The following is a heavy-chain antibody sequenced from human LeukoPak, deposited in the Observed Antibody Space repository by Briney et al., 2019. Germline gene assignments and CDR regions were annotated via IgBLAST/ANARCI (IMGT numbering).Heavy chain of an antibody. CDR3: ARVLTYSGSYSHFDS. CDR2: IIPIFGTT. Sequence: ASVKVSCKASGGTFSNYAISWVRQAPGQGLEWMGGIIPIFGTTNYAQKFQGRVTIVADESTSTAYVELSSLRSEDTAVYYCARVLTYSGSYSHFDSWGQGTLVTVSS. V-gene: IGHV1-69*13. J-gene: IGHJ4*02. CDR1: GGTFSNYA. D-gene: IGHD1-26*01.